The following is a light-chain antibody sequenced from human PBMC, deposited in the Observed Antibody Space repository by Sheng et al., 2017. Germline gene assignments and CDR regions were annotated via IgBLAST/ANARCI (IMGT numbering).Light chain of an antibody. CDR3: HHYSAYDPSWA. J-gene: IGKJ1*01. CDR1: RPLGDW. Sequence: DIQMTQSPSTLSASVGDRVTITCRASRPLGDWLAWYQLKPGGAPKILIYRASKLNTGVPSRFSGRGSETDFTLTIDNVQPDDFASYYCHHYSAYDPSWAFGQGTEGGHQ. V-gene: IGKV1-5*03. CDR2: RAS.